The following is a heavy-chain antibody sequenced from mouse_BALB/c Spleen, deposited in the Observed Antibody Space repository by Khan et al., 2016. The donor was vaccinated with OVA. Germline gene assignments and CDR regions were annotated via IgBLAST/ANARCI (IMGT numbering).Heavy chain of an antibody. J-gene: IGHJ3*01. CDR1: GFTFSTYG. Sequence: EVQLVESGGDLVKPGGSLKLSCAASGFTFSTYGMSWVRQTPDKRLEWVAPVSTGGSYTYYPDSVKGRFTISRDNAKNTLYLQMSGLKSEETAMFYCTRLAYYYDSEGFAYWGQGTLVTVSA. D-gene: IGHD1-1*01. CDR3: TRLAYYYDSEGFAY. CDR2: VSTGGSYT. V-gene: IGHV5-6*01.